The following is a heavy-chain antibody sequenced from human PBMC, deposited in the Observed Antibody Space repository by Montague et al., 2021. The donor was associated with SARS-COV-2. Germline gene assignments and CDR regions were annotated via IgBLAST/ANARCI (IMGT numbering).Heavy chain of an antibody. CDR3: SRGEDYYGSGCYPN. D-gene: IGHD3-10*01. V-gene: IGHV4-39*01. Sequence: SETLSLTCTVSGGSISSSGYYWGWIRQPPGKGLEWIGSIYNSGSTYYNPSLKSLVTVSVDTSKHLFSLTLSSVTAADTAVYYCSRGEDYYGSGCYPNWGQGTLVTVSS. CDR1: GGSISSSGYY. J-gene: IGHJ4*02. CDR2: IYNSGST.